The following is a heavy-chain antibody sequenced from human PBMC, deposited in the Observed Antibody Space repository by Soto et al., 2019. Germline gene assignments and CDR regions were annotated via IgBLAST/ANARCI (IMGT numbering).Heavy chain of an antibody. CDR1: GITFSSHV. D-gene: IGHD3-10*01. J-gene: IGHJ4*02. V-gene: IGHV3-23*01. CDR2: IGASGGST. Sequence: EVQLLESGGGLVQPGGSLRLSCEASGITFSSHVMSWVRQAPGNGLEWVSSIGASGGSTDYADSVKGRFTISRDNSRNTVYLQGSSLRAEDAAVYFCATRPPDSSRRSPLDYWGQGTLVTVSS. CDR3: ATRPPDSSRRSPLDY.